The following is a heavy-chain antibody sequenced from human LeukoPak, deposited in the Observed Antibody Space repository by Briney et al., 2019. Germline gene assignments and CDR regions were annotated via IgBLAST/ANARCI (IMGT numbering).Heavy chain of an antibody. CDR3: GRLGTRSLATVPGTTDFAF. V-gene: IGHV5-51*01. D-gene: IGHD1-1*01. CDR2: IYPGDSDT. CDR1: GYRFISYW. Sequence: GESLKISCKGSGYRFISYWIGWVRQMPGKGLEWMGTIYPGDSDTRYSPSFQGQVTIAADKSISTAYLQWRSLKASDTAVYYCGRLGTRSLATVPGTTDFAFGGQGPLVTVPS. J-gene: IGHJ4*02.